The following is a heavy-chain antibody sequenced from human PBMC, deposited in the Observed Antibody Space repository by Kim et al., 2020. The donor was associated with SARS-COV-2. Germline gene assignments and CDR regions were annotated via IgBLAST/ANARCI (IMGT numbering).Heavy chain of an antibody. V-gene: IGHV3-21*01. Sequence: DSVKGRFTISRDNAKNSLYLQMNSLRAEDTAVYYCARDGGEGELLGAFDYWGQGTLVTVSS. D-gene: IGHD1-26*01. J-gene: IGHJ4*02. CDR3: ARDGGEGELLGAFDY.